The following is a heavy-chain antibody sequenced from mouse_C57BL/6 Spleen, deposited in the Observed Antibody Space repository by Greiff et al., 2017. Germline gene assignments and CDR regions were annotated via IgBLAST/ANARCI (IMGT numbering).Heavy chain of an antibody. CDR3: ARHHGGDGYYVAMDY. Sequence: EVKLVESGGDLVKPGGSLKLSCAASGFTFSSYGMSWVRQTPDKRLEWVATISSGGSYTYYPDSVKGRFTISRDNAKNTLYLQMSSLKSEDTAMYYCARHHGGDGYYVAMDYWGQGTSVTVSS. CDR1: GFTFSSYG. V-gene: IGHV5-6*01. D-gene: IGHD2-3*01. CDR2: ISSGGSYT. J-gene: IGHJ4*01.